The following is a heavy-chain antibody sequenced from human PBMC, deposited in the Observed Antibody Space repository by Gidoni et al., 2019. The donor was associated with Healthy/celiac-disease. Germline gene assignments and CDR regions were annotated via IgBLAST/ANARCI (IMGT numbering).Heavy chain of an antibody. CDR2: IYYSGST. CDR1: GGSISRSSYY. CDR3: ASYGNYYDSSGYYLPDAFDI. V-gene: IGHV4-39*01. D-gene: IGHD3-22*01. Sequence: QLQLQESGPGLVKPSETLSLTCTVSGGSISRSSYYWGWIRQPPGKGLEWIGSIYYSGSTYYNPSLKSRVTISVDTSKNQFSLKLSSVTAADTAVYYCASYGNYYDSSGYYLPDAFDIWGQGTMVTVSS. J-gene: IGHJ3*02.